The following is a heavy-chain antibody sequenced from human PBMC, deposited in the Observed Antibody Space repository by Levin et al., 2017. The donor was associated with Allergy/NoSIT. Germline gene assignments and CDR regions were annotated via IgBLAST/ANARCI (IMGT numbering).Heavy chain of an antibody. V-gene: IGHV3-33*01. CDR2: IWAAGNNK. Sequence: GESLKISCAASGFTFSSYGMHWVRQAPGEGLEWVAVIWAAGNNKYYANSVKGRFTFSRDNSKSTLYLQMNSLRGEDTAVYYCVRERGPFDAFDIWGQGTMVTVSS. CDR1: GFTFSSYG. CDR3: VRERGPFDAFDI. J-gene: IGHJ3*02.